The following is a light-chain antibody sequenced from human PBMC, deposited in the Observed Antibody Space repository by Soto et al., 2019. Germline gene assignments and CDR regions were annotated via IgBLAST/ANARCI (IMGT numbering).Light chain of an antibody. J-gene: IGKJ1*01. CDR3: LQDYNYPRT. CDR2: AAS. V-gene: IGKV1-6*01. Sequence: IQMPPSPYSLSASVGDRVPITCRASQGIRNDLGWYQQKPGKAPKLLIYAASSLQSGVPSRFSGSGSGTDFTLTISSLQPEDFATYYCLQDYNYPRTSGQGTKVDIK. CDR1: QGIRND.